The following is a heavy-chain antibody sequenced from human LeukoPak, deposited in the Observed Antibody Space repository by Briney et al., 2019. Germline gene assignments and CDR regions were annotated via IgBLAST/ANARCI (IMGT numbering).Heavy chain of an antibody. CDR1: GVSISSSNSY. J-gene: IGHJ4*02. V-gene: IGHV4-39*07. CDR2: IYYSGNT. Sequence: SETLSLTCTVSGVSISSSNSYWGWIRQPPGKGLEWIGSIYYSGNTYYNASLKSQVSISIDTSKNQFSLKLTSVTAADTALYYCASTSPKYYYESSGYSSLFDNWGQGTLVTVSS. CDR3: ASTSPKYYYESSGYSSLFDN. D-gene: IGHD3-22*01.